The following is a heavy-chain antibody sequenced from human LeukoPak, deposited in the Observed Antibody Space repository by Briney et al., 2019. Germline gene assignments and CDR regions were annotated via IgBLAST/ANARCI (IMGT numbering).Heavy chain of an antibody. V-gene: IGHV1-2*02. Sequence: ASVKVSCKASGYTITGYYMHWVRQAPGQGLEWMGWINPKSGGTNYAQKFQGRVTMTRDTSISTAYMELSGLRSDDTAVYYCARDPKTTGGDNWFDSWGQGTLVTVSS. CDR2: INPKSGGT. J-gene: IGHJ5*01. CDR1: GYTITGYY. D-gene: IGHD4-17*01. CDR3: ARDPKTTGGDNWFDS.